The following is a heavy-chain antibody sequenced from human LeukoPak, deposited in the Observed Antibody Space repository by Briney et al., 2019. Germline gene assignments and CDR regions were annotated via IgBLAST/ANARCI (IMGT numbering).Heavy chain of an antibody. Sequence: GGSLRLSCAASGFTFSSHGMVWVRQGPGKGLECVSTISTGGDDIYYADSVKGRFTISRDNSKNTFYLQMSSLRVEDTAIYYCATRILPTVGFDTWGQGTLVTVSS. V-gene: IGHV3-23*01. CDR2: ISTGGDDI. CDR1: GFTFSSHG. J-gene: IGHJ4*02. CDR3: ATRILPTVGFDT. D-gene: IGHD4-17*01.